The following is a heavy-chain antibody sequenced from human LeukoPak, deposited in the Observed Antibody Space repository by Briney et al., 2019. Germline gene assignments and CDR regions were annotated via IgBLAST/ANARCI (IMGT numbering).Heavy chain of an antibody. CDR3: ARDRSPAPGRSYGRGHSDY. J-gene: IGHJ4*02. V-gene: IGHV1-46*01. D-gene: IGHD5-18*01. CDR2: INPSGGST. Sequence: ASVKVSCKASGYTFTSYYMHWVRQAPGQGLEWMGIINPSGGSTSYAQKFQGRVTMTRDTSTSTVYMELSSLRSEDTAVYYCARDRSPAPGRSYGRGHSDYWGQGTLVTVSS. CDR1: GYTFTSYY.